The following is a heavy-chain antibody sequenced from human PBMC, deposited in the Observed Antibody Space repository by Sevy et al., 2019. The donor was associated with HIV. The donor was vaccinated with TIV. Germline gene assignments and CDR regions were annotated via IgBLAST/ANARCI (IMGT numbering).Heavy chain of an antibody. D-gene: IGHD2-21*02. CDR3: ARLVVTASARFDY. CDR1: GGSFSGYY. Sequence: SETLSLTCAVYGGSFSGYYWSWIRQPPGKGLEWIGEINHSGSTNYNPSLKSRVTISVDTSKNQFSLKLSSVTAADTAVYYCARLVVTASARFDYWGQRTLVTVSS. CDR2: INHSGST. J-gene: IGHJ4*02. V-gene: IGHV4-34*01.